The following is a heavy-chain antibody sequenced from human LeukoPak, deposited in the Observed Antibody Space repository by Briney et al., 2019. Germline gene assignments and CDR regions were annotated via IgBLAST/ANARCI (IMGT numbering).Heavy chain of an antibody. Sequence: ASVKVSCKASGYSFTSYGITWVRQAPGQGLEWMGWISAYTGNTNYAQKFQGRVTTTTDTSTSTAYMELRSLRSDDTAVYYCARDRVVVTAGPYFDYWGQGTLVTVSS. V-gene: IGHV1-18*01. D-gene: IGHD2-21*02. J-gene: IGHJ4*02. CDR2: ISAYTGNT. CDR3: ARDRVVVTAGPYFDY. CDR1: GYSFTSYG.